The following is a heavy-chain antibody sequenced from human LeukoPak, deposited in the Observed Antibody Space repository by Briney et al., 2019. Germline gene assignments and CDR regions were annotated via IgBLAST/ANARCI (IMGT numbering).Heavy chain of an antibody. D-gene: IGHD3-10*02. CDR1: GFIFSSYG. V-gene: IGHV3-23*01. J-gene: IGHJ6*04. CDR3: AELGITMIGGV. CDR2: ISGSGGST. Sequence: GGSLRLSCAASGFIFSSYGMSWVRQAPGKGLEWVSAISGSGGSTYYADSVKGRFTISRDNPKNTLYLQMNSLRAEDTAVYYCAELGITMIGGVWGKGTTVTISS.